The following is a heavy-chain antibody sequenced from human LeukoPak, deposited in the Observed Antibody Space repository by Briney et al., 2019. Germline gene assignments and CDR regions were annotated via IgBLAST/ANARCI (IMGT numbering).Heavy chain of an antibody. CDR1: GFTFSSYG. D-gene: IGHD6-6*01. CDR2: IRYDGRNK. Sequence: GGSLRLSCAASGFTFSSYGMHWVRQAPGKGLEWVAFIRYDGRNKYQADSVKGRFTISRDNSKNTLYLQMNSLRAEDTAVYYCARDKGAARPFDYWGQGTLVTVSS. V-gene: IGHV3-30*02. J-gene: IGHJ4*02. CDR3: ARDKGAARPFDY.